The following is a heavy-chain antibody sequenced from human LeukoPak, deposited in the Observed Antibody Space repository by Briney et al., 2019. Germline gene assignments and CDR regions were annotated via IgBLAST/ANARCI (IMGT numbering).Heavy chain of an antibody. CDR2: IYHSGST. CDR1: GYSISSGHY. J-gene: IGHJ4*02. V-gene: IGHV4-38-2*02. D-gene: IGHD1-26*01. CDR3: ARRGVGASR. Sequence: PSETLSLTCTVSGYSISSGHYWGWIRQPPGKGLEWIGSIYHSGSTYYNPSLKSRVTISVDTSKDHFSLKLSSVTAADTAVYYCARRGVGASRWGQGTLVTVSS.